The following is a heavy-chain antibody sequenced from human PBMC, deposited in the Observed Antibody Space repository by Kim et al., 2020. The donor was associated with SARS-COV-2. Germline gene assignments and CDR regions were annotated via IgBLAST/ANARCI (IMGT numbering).Heavy chain of an antibody. CDR1: GFTFSSYA. Sequence: GGSLRLSCSASGFTFSSYALHWVRQAPGKGLEYVSAISSNGDNTNYADSVKARFTISRDNSKNTLFLQMNSLRVEDTAVYYCVKDPSPYYRSCLYDYWG. D-gene: IGHD3-10*01. J-gene: IGHJ4*01. CDR3: VKDPSPYYRSCLYDY. CDR2: ISSNGDNT. V-gene: IGHV3-64D*09.